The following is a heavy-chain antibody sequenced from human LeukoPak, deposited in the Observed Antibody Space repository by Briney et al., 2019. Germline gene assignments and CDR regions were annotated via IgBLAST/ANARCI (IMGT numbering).Heavy chain of an antibody. J-gene: IGHJ4*02. Sequence: PGGSLRLSCAASGFTFDDYAMHWVRQAPGKGLEWVSGISWNSGSIGYADSVKGRFTISRDNAKNSLYLQMNSLRAEDTALYYCAKDIGWDYHDSSGYFDYWGQGTLVTVSS. CDR2: ISWNSGSI. CDR3: AKDIGWDYHDSSGYFDY. V-gene: IGHV3-9*01. CDR1: GFTFDDYA. D-gene: IGHD3-22*01.